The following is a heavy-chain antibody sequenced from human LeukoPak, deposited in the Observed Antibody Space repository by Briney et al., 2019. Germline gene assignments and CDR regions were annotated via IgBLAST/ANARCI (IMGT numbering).Heavy chain of an antibody. V-gene: IGHV3-23*01. Sequence: GGSLRLSCAASGFSFTNYAMEWVRPTPGEGLEWVSCISGRGRSTYYPDSVKGRFTISRDNSNNTLYLQMNSLRAEDTAVYYCAKDQCFQQWLVEGYFDYWGQGTLVTVSS. CDR3: AKDQCFQQWLVEGYFDY. D-gene: IGHD6-19*01. CDR1: GFSFTNYA. CDR2: ISGRGRST. J-gene: IGHJ4*02.